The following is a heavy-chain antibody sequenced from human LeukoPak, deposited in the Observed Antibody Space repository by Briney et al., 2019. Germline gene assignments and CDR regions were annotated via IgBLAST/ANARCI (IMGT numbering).Heavy chain of an antibody. CDR2: IYYSGST. J-gene: IGHJ5*02. V-gene: IGHV4-59*01. D-gene: IGHD3-10*01. CDR1: GGSINSYY. Sequence: SETLSLTCTVSGGSINSYYWSWIRQPPGKGLEWIGYIYYSGSTNYNPSLKSRVTISVDTSKNQFSLKLRSVTAADTAVYYRASPDITIIRGVTFRNGFDPWGQGTLVTVSS. CDR3: ASPDITIIRGVTFRNGFDP.